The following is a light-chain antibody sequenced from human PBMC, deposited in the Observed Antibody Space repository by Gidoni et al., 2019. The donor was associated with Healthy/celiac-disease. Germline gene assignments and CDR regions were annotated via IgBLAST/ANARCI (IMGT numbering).Light chain of an antibody. Sequence: EIVLTQSPATLSLSPGERATLSCRASQSVSSYLAWYQQKPGQAPRLLIYDASNRATGIPARFSGSGSGTDFTLTISRLEPEDFAVYYCQQRSNWPTLTFXGXTKVXIK. CDR2: DAS. V-gene: IGKV3-11*01. CDR3: QQRSNWPTLT. J-gene: IGKJ4*01. CDR1: QSVSSY.